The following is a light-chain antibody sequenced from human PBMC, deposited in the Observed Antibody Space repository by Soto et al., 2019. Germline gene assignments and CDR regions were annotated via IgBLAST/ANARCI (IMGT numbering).Light chain of an antibody. CDR1: QSVSSD. Sequence: EIVMTQSPATLSVSPGERATLSCRASQSVSSDLAWFQQKPGQAPRLLIYGASTRVTGIPARFSGSGSGTEFTLTISSLQSEDFAVYCCQQYNNWPVAFGQGTKLEI. CDR2: GAS. J-gene: IGKJ2*01. CDR3: QQYNNWPVA. V-gene: IGKV3-15*01.